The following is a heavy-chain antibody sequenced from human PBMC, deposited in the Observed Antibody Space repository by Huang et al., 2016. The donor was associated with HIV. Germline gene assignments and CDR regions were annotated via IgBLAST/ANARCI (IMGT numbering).Heavy chain of an antibody. D-gene: IGHD2-8*02. Sequence: EVQLVESGGGLIQPGGSLRLSCAASGFTVSTNYMTWVRQAPGKGLECVSLSYSGGTTYYADSVKGRVTISRDDSENTLYLHMTSLRAGDTAVYYCAKEGDTGAALGYWGQGTLVTVS. CDR3: AKEGDTGAALGY. CDR2: SYSGGTT. V-gene: IGHV3-53*01. J-gene: IGHJ4*02. CDR1: GFTVSTNY.